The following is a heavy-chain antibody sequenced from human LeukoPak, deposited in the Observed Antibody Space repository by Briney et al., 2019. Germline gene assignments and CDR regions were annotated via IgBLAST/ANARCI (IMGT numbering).Heavy chain of an antibody. J-gene: IGHJ4*02. D-gene: IGHD2-2*01. CDR2: INPNSGGT. V-gene: IGHV1-2*02. CDR3: ARERGERLIVVVPAATDY. Sequence: ASVKVSCKASGYTFTGYYMHWVRQAPGQGLEWMGWINPNSGGTNYAQKFQGRVTMTRDTSISTAYMELSRLRSDDTAVYYCARERGERLIVVVPAATDYWGQGTLVTVSS. CDR1: GYTFTGYY.